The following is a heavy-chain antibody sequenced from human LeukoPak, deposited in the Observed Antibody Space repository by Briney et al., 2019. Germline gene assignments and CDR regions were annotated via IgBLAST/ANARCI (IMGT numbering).Heavy chain of an antibody. CDR2: INPHSGDT. V-gene: IGHV1-2*02. CDR1: GYTFTGYY. CDR3: ARSRFSEWLFDS. D-gene: IGHD3-3*01. J-gene: IGHJ4*02. Sequence: GASVKVSCKASGYTFTGYYMHWVRQAPGQGLEWMGWINPHSGDTTSAPTFHGRVTLTRDPSISTSYMELSSLRSDDTAVYYCARSRFSEWLFDSWGQGTLVTVSS.